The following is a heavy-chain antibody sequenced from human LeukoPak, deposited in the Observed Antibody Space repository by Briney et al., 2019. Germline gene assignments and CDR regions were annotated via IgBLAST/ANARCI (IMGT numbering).Heavy chain of an antibody. D-gene: IGHD6-13*01. CDR1: GFTFSSYS. Sequence: GGSLRLSCAASGFTFSSYSMNWVRQAPGKGLEWISSISSSSSYIYYADSVKGRFTISRDNAKNSLYLQMNSLRAEDTAVYYCARSSAGDDAFDIWGQGTMVTVSS. CDR3: ARSSAGDDAFDI. CDR2: ISSSSSYI. J-gene: IGHJ3*02. V-gene: IGHV3-21*01.